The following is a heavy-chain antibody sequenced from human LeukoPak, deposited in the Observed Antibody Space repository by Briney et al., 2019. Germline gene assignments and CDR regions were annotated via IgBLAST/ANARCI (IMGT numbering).Heavy chain of an antibody. D-gene: IGHD3-10*01. CDR2: ISGSGSST. CDR3: AKGSGNGYGSGPFDY. J-gene: IGHJ4*02. V-gene: IGHV3-23*01. CDR1: GFTFSSYA. Sequence: GGSLRLSCAASGFTFSSYAMSWVRQAPGKGLEWVSAISGSGSSTYYADSVKGRFTISRDNSKNTVSLQMSSLRAEDTALYYCAKGSGNGYGSGPFDYWGQETLVTVSS.